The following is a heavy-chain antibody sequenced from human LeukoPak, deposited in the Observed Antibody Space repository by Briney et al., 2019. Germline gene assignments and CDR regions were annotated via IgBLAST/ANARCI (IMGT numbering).Heavy chain of an antibody. D-gene: IGHD4-23*01. CDR2: ISTYNGYT. CDR1: GYTFTNYG. Sequence: GASVKVSCKASGYTFTNYGFIWVRQAPGQGLEWMGWISTYNGYTNYAQNLQGRVTMTTDTSTSTGYMELRSLRSDDTAVYYCARDNSVEDTAWWFDPWGQGTLVTVSS. V-gene: IGHV1-18*01. J-gene: IGHJ5*02. CDR3: ARDNSVEDTAWWFDP.